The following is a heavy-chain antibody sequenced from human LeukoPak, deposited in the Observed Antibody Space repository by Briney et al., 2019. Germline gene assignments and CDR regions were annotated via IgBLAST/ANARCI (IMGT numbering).Heavy chain of an antibody. D-gene: IGHD3-22*01. V-gene: IGHV3-48*04. CDR2: ISGRSSLI. Sequence: GGSLRLSCAASGFTFSNYSMNWVRQAPGKGLEWVSYISGRSSLIYYADSVKGRFTISRDNAKNSLYLQMNSLRAEDTAVYYCARDLYYYDSSGHYLFDYWGQGTLVTVSS. CDR1: GFTFSNYS. J-gene: IGHJ4*02. CDR3: ARDLYYYDSSGHYLFDY.